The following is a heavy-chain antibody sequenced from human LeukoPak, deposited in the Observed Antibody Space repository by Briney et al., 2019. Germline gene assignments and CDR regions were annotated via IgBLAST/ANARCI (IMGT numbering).Heavy chain of an antibody. Sequence: PSETLSLTCTVSGGSISSGSYYWSWIRQPAGKGLEWIGRIYTSGSTNYNPSLKSRVTISVDTSKNQFSLKLSSVTAADTAVYYCARGGLSYWFDPWGQGTLVTVSS. CDR2: IYTSGST. CDR1: GGSISSGSYY. V-gene: IGHV4-61*02. D-gene: IGHD3-10*01. J-gene: IGHJ5*02. CDR3: ARGGLSYWFDP.